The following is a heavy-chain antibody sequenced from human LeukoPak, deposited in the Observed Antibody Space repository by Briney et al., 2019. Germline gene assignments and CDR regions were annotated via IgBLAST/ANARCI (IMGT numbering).Heavy chain of an antibody. CDR1: GGTFSSYT. D-gene: IGHD6-19*01. J-gene: IGHJ4*02. Sequence: SVKVSCKASGGTFSSYTISWVRQAPGQGIEWIGRIIPILGIANYAQKFQGRVTITADKSTSTAYMELSSLRSEDTAVYYCARDRKYSSGWYLGYWGQGTLVTVSS. CDR2: IIPILGIA. CDR3: ARDRKYSSGWYLGY. V-gene: IGHV1-69*04.